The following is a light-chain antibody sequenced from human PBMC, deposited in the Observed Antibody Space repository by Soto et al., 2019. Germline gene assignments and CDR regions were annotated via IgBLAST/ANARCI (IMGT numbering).Light chain of an antibody. J-gene: IGKJ5*01. V-gene: IGKV3-15*01. Sequence: EIVMTQSPATLSVSPGERATLSCRASQSVSSNLAWYQQKPGQAPSLLIYGASTRATAIPARFSGSGSGTEFTLTISSLQSEDFAVYYCQQHNNWPPSITFGQGTRLEIK. CDR3: QQHNNWPPSIT. CDR1: QSVSSN. CDR2: GAS.